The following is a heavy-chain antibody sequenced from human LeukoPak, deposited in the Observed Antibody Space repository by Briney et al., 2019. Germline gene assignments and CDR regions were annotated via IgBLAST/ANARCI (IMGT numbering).Heavy chain of an antibody. D-gene: IGHD6-13*01. CDR3: ACFRIEVAGRYYYYAMDV. J-gene: IGHJ6*02. V-gene: IGHV4-34*01. Sequence: SETLSLTCAVYGGSLSGYHWSWIRQPPGQGLEWIGEVNHSGRTNYNPSLKSRVTISVDMSRKQISLKLNSVTAADTAVYYCACFRIEVAGRYYYYAMDVWGQGTTVTVSS. CDR2: VNHSGRT. CDR1: GGSLSGYH.